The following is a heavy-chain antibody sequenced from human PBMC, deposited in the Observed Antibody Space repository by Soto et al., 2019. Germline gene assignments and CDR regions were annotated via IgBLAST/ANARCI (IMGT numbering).Heavy chain of an antibody. CDR2: INHVGGT. V-gene: IGHV4-34*01. J-gene: IGHJ5*02. Sequence: SETLSLTCAAYGGLVSESYWTWIRQPPGKGLEWIGEINHVGGTNYNPSLKSRVTMSVDTSQNQFSLRLISVTAADTAMYFCVRIRYQLPSSVLWLDPWGQGTPVTVSS. D-gene: IGHD3-16*01. CDR1: GGLVSESY. CDR3: VRIRYQLPSSVLWLDP.